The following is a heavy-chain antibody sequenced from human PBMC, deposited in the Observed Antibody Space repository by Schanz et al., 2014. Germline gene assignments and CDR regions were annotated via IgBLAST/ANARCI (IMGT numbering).Heavy chain of an antibody. Sequence: QVQLVQSGAEVKKPGASAKVSCKASGYTFTTYAMSWVRQAPGQGLEWVGWISVYTGNTKYGQKVQGRVTMTADTSTNTAYMELRSLRSDDTAVYYCAKAEYDILTDSYSRLDPWGQGTLVTVSS. D-gene: IGHD3-9*01. CDR1: GYTFTTYA. J-gene: IGHJ5*02. V-gene: IGHV1-18*01. CDR3: AKAEYDILTDSYSRLDP. CDR2: ISVYTGNT.